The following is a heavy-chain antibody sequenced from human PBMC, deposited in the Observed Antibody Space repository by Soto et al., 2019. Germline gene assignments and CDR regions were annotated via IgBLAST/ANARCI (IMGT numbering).Heavy chain of an antibody. V-gene: IGHV3-11*01. CDR1: GFTFSDSY. Sequence: RLSCAASGFTFSDSYMSWIRQAPGKGLEWVSYISSSDSIIYYSDSVKGRFIISRDNAKNSLYLQMNSLRAEDTAVYYCARDLGYYDSSGYFDYWGQGTLVTVS. CDR3: ARDLGYYDSSGYFDY. J-gene: IGHJ4*02. CDR2: ISSSDSII. D-gene: IGHD3-22*01.